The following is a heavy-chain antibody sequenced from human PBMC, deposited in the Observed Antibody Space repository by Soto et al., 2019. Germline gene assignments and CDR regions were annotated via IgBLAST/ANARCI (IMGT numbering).Heavy chain of an antibody. CDR1: GFTSSSYG. CDR3: AKGYDSSGFYYFDY. CDR2: ISYDGSNK. Sequence: VGSLRLSCAASGFTSSSYGMHWVSQAPGKGLEWVARISYDGSNKYYADSVKGRFTISRDNSKNTLYLQMISLRAEDTAVYYCAKGYDSSGFYYFDYWGQGTLVTVSS. J-gene: IGHJ4*02. V-gene: IGHV3-30*18. D-gene: IGHD3-22*01.